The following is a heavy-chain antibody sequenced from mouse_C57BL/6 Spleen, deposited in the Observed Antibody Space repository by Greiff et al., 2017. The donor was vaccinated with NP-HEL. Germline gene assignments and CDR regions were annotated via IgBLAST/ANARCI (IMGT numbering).Heavy chain of an antibody. Sequence: VKLQESGPELVKPGASVKISCKASGYSFTSYYIHWVKQRPGQGLEWIGWIYPGSGNTKYNEKFKGKATLTADTSSSTAYMQLSSLTSEDSAVYYCAGDYDGYNYFDYWGQGTTLTVSS. D-gene: IGHD2-3*01. J-gene: IGHJ2*01. CDR2: IYPGSGNT. CDR3: AGDYDGYNYFDY. V-gene: IGHV1-66*01. CDR1: GYSFTSYY.